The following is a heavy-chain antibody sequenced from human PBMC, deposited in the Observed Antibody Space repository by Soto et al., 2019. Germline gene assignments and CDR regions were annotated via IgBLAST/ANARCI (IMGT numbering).Heavy chain of an antibody. D-gene: IGHD6-13*01. V-gene: IGHV1-3*01. J-gene: IGHJ4*02. Sequence: GVSGKVSCKASGYTFTSYAMHWVRQAPGQRLEWMGWINAGNGNTKYSQKFQGRVTITRDTSASTAYMELSSLRSEDTAVYYCARVGIAAAGIELGYWGQGTLVTVSS. CDR2: INAGNGNT. CDR3: ARVGIAAAGIELGY. CDR1: GYTFTSYA.